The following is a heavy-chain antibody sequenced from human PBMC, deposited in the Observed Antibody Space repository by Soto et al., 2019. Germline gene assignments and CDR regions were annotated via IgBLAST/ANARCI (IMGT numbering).Heavy chain of an antibody. CDR1: GFTFSSHG. D-gene: IGHD3-16*01. V-gene: IGHV3-33*01. J-gene: IGHJ4*02. CDR3: ARWGPDKVLDY. Sequence: QVQLVESGGGVVQPGRSLRVSCAASGFTFSSHGMHWVRQAPGKGLEWVAVIWYDGSNKYYGESVKGRFIISRDNSKNRVDVQMNSLRAEDTAIYYCARWGPDKVLDYWGQGTLVTVSS. CDR2: IWYDGSNK.